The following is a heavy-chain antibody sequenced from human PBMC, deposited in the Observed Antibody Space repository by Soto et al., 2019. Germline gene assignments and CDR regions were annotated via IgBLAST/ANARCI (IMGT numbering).Heavy chain of an antibody. V-gene: IGHV3-64D*06. CDR3: VRGSISAALRPTAFWL. J-gene: IGHJ4*02. D-gene: IGHD2-15*01. Sequence: EVQVVQSGGGLVQPGGSLRLSCSASGFTFSKFAMYWVRQAPGKALEYVSGISGQGDRTNYADFVKGRFSISRDNSNIALHLHLISPKTEDTAVYYCVRGSISAALRPTAFWLWGQGARVTVSS. CDR1: GFTFSKFA. CDR2: ISGQGDRT.